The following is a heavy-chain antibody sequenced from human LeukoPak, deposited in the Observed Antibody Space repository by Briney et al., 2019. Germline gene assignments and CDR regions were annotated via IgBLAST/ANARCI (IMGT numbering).Heavy chain of an antibody. J-gene: IGHJ4*02. CDR3: ARGYYGSGSYSLDY. D-gene: IGHD3-10*01. CDR1: GFTFSSYS. Sequence: PGGSLRLSCAASGFTFSSYSMNWVRQAPGKGLEWVSYISSSSSTIYYADSVKGRFTISRDNAKNSLYLQMNSLRDEDTAVYYCARGYYGSGSYSLDYWGQGTLVTVSS. CDR2: ISSSSSTI. V-gene: IGHV3-48*02.